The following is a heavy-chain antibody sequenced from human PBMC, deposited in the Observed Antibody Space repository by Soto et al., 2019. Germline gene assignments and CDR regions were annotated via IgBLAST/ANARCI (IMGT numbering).Heavy chain of an antibody. Sequence: PGGSLRLSCSASGLTVSSNYMTWVRQAPGKGLEYVSAISSNGGSTYYANSVKGRFTISRDNSKNTLYLQMGSLRAEDMAVYYCARGFGWLDYWGQGT. CDR1: GLTVSSNY. V-gene: IGHV3-64*01. J-gene: IGHJ4*02. CDR2: ISSNGGST. D-gene: IGHD6-19*01. CDR3: ARGFGWLDY.